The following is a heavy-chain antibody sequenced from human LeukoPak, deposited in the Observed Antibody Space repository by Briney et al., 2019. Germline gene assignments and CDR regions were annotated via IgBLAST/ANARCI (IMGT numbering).Heavy chain of an antibody. CDR2: ISAYNGNT. CDR1: GYTFPNYG. J-gene: IGHJ6*02. V-gene: IGHV1-18*01. D-gene: IGHD6-19*01. CDR3: AIPTGYSSAWSVYYYGTDV. Sequence: ASVNVSCKASGYTFPNYGISWVRQAPGQGLEWMGWISAYNGNTNYAQKLQGRVTMTTDTSTTTAYMEVRRLRSDDTAFYYCAIPTGYSSAWSVYYYGTDVWGHGTTVTVSS.